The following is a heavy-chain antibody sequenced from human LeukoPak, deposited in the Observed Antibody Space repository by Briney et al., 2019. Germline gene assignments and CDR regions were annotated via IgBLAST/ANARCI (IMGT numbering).Heavy chain of an antibody. J-gene: IGHJ3*02. Sequence: SQTLSLTCAVWVGSNSSGRYSGSWIRRPPGKGLEWIGYIYHSESTYYNPSLKSRVAISVGRSKNQFSLKLSSVTAADTAVYYCARDRGAIYSGYEFAFDIWGQGTMVTVSS. CDR2: IYHSEST. CDR3: ARDRGAIYSGYEFAFDI. CDR1: VGSNSSGRYS. V-gene: IGHV4-30-2*01. D-gene: IGHD5-12*01.